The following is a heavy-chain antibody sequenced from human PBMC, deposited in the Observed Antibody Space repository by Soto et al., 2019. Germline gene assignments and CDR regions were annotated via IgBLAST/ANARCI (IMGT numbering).Heavy chain of an antibody. V-gene: IGHV4-39*01. CDR3: APRNWNYGYY. CDR2: TYYSGST. Sequence: QLQLQESGPGLVKPSETLSLTCTVSGGSISSSSYYWGWIRQPPGKGLEWIGRTYYSGSTYYNPSVKSRVTMSVDTSKNQFSLKLSSVTAADTAVYYCAPRNWNYGYYWGQGTLVTVSS. CDR1: GGSISSSSYY. D-gene: IGHD1-7*01. J-gene: IGHJ4*02.